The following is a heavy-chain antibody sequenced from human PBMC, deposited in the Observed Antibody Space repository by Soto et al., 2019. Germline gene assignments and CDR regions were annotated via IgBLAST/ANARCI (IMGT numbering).Heavy chain of an antibody. CDR2: MSFDGSIK. CDR1: GFIFSSYG. V-gene: IGHV3-30*03. J-gene: IGHJ3*02. D-gene: IGHD6-19*01. CDR3: VTIAVPPAFDI. Sequence: PGGSLRLSCAASGFIFSSYGMNWVRQAPGKGLEWVAVMSFDGSIKYYADSVKGRFTISRDNSKNTLYLQMNSLRAEDTAVYYCVTIAVPPAFDIWGQGTMVTVSS.